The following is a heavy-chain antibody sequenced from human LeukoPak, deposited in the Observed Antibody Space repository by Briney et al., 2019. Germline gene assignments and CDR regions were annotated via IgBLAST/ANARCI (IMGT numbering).Heavy chain of an antibody. D-gene: IGHD3-22*01. Sequence: ASVKVSCKASGGTFSSYAISWVRQAPGQVLEWMGRIIPILGIANYAQKFQGRVTITADKSTSTAYMELSSLRSEDTAVYYCARDRDSSSNYDSSGYDYWGQGTLVTVSS. CDR1: GGTFSSYA. CDR2: IIPILGIA. V-gene: IGHV1-69*04. J-gene: IGHJ4*02. CDR3: ARDRDSSSNYDSSGYDY.